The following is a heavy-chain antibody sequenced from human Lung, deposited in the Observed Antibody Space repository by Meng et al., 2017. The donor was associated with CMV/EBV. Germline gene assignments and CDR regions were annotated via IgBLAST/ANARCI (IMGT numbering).Heavy chain of an antibody. J-gene: IGHJ4*01. D-gene: IGHD1-14*01. CDR2: INPKSGGT. Sequence: SXKVSCKASGYTFIDYYMHWVRQAPGQGLEWVGWINPKSGGTHYAQSFQGRVTITRDTSINTVYMEISSLKSDDTAVYYCTSAPGDYWGQGTLVTVAS. CDR3: TSAPGDY. V-gene: IGHV1-2*02. CDR1: GYTFIDYY.